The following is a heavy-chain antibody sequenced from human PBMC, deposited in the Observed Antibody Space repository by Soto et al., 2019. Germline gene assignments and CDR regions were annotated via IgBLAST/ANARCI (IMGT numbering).Heavy chain of an antibody. J-gene: IGHJ3*02. Sequence: ASVKVSCKASGYTFTSYGISWVRQAPGQGLEWMGWISAYNGNTNYAQKLQGRVTMTTDTSTSTAYMELRSLRSEDTAVYYCARGQGDYVMPDAFDIWGQGTMVTVSS. CDR2: ISAYNGNT. CDR1: GYTFTSYG. D-gene: IGHD4-17*01. CDR3: ARGQGDYVMPDAFDI. V-gene: IGHV1-18*01.